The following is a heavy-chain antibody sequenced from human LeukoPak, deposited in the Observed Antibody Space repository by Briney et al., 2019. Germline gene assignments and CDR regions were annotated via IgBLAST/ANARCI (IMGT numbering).Heavy chain of an antibody. CDR2: ISGSGSTI. D-gene: IGHD1-14*01. CDR1: GFTFSDYY. J-gene: IGHJ4*02. CDR3: VKKTPEGSFDY. V-gene: IGHV3-11*01. Sequence: GGSLRLSCAASGFTFSDYYMSWIRQAPGKGLEWVSYISGSGSTIYYADSVKGRFTISRDNAKNTLYLQMNSLRAEDTAVYYCVKKTPEGSFDYWGQGTLVTVSS.